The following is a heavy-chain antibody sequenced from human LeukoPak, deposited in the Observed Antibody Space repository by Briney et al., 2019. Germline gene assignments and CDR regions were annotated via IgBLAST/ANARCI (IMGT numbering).Heavy chain of an antibody. V-gene: IGHV3-48*04. Sequence: PGGSLRLSCAASGFTFSSYSMNWIRQAPGKGLEWVSYISSSGSTIYYADSVKGRFTISRDNAKNSLYLQMNSLRAEDTAVYYCARMYSGSYYLTPRFFWFDPWGQGTLVTVSS. J-gene: IGHJ5*02. CDR2: ISSSGSTI. D-gene: IGHD1-26*01. CDR1: GFTFSSYS. CDR3: ARMYSGSYYLTPRFFWFDP.